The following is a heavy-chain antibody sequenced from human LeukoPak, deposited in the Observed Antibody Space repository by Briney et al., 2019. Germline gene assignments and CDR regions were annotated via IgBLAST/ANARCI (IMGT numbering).Heavy chain of an antibody. J-gene: IGHJ3*02. CDR3: ATPSRRRVIVGADDAFDI. CDR2: IYHSGSI. D-gene: IGHD1-26*01. CDR1: GCTFSSSNW. V-gene: IGHV4-4*02. Sequence: ETLSLSCAVSGCTFSSSNWWGWVRQPAGKGLGWIGEIYHSGSIYYDPSLKSRVTISGDKSKNPLSLKVSSVTAADTAVYYCATPSRRRVIVGADDAFDIWGQGTRVTVSS.